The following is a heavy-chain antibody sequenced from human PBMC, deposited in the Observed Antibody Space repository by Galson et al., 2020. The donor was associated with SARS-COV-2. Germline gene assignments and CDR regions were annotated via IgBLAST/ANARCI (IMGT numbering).Heavy chain of an antibody. J-gene: IGHJ4*02. D-gene: IGHD5-18*01. CDR1: GFTVRSNY. Sequence: GESLKISCAASGFTVRSNYMSWVRQAPGQGLEWVSVIYSGGSTYYADTVKGRFTIPRDNSKNTLYLQMNSLRAEDTAVYYCVRDRGGYGDYWGQGTLVTVSS. V-gene: IGHV3-66*02. CDR2: IYSGGST. CDR3: VRDRGGYGDY.